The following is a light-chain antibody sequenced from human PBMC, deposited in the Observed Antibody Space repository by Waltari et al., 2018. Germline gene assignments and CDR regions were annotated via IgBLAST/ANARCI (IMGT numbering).Light chain of an antibody. CDR3: QQYNSYSRT. CDR2: NAS. CDR1: QSISSW. V-gene: IGKV1-5*03. J-gene: IGKJ1*01. Sequence: DIQMTQSPSTLSASVGDRVTIPCRASQSISSWLAWYQQKPGKAPKLLIYNASSLESGVPSRFSGSGSGTEFTLTISSLQPDDXXTYYCQQYNSYSRTFGQGTKVEIK.